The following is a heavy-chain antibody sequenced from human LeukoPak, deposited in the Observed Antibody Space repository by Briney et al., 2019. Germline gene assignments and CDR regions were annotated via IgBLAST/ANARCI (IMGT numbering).Heavy chain of an antibody. J-gene: IGHJ4*02. CDR2: ISSSSSYI. Sequence: GGSLRLSCAASGFTFSSYEMNWVRQAPGKGLEWVSSISSSSSYIYYADSVKGRFTISRDNAKNSLYLQMNSLRAEDTAVYYCARGTEYSGSYYFDYWGQGTLVTVSS. V-gene: IGHV3-21*01. CDR3: ARGTEYSGSYYFDY. CDR1: GFTFSSYE. D-gene: IGHD1-26*01.